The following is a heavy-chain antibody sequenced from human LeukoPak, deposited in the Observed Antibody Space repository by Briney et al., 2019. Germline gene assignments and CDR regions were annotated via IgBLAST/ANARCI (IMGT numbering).Heavy chain of an antibody. CDR3: ASLNNYYDSSGYYRNYYYYMDV. D-gene: IGHD3-22*01. CDR1: GGSISSHS. V-gene: IGHV4-59*11. Sequence: PSETLSLTCTVSGGSISSHSWSWIRQPPGKGLEWIGYIYYSGSTNYNPSLKSRVTISVDTSKNQFSLKLSSVTAADTAVYYCASLNNYYDSSGYYRNYYYYMDVWGKGTTVTVSS. CDR2: IYYSGST. J-gene: IGHJ6*03.